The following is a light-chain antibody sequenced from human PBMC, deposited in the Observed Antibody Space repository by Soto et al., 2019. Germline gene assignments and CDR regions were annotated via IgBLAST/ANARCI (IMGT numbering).Light chain of an antibody. CDR3: QQYGSSPLT. J-gene: IGKJ4*01. Sequence: IVLTQSTCTLSLSPGARAPRSCRASQSVSSYLAWYQQKPGQAPRLLIYGASSRATGIPDRFSGSGSGTDFTLTISRLEPEDFAVYYCQQYGSSPLTFGGGTKVDI. V-gene: IGKV3-20*01. CDR2: GAS. CDR1: QSVSSY.